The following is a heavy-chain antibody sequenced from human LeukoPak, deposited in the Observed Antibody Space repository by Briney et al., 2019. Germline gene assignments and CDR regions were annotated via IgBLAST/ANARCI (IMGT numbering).Heavy chain of an antibody. CDR3: VSAIQILLADV. CDR1: GGSISSYY. CDR2: IYYSGST. V-gene: IGHV4-59*04. D-gene: IGHD2-8*01. J-gene: IGHJ6*02. Sequence: SETLSLTCTVSGGSISSYYWSWIRQPPGKGLEWIGYIYYSGSTYYNPSLKSRVTISVDTSKNQFSLKLSSVTAADTAVYYCVSAIQILLADVWGQGTTVTVSS.